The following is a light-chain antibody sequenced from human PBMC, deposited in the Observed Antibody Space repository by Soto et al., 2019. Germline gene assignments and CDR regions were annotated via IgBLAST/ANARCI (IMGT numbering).Light chain of an antibody. J-gene: IGLJ1*01. CDR2: EVS. CDR1: SSDVGTYNY. V-gene: IGLV2-14*01. Sequence: QSALAQPASVSGSPGQSITISCTGTSSDVGTYNYVSWYQHHPGKAPKLIIYEVSNRPSGVSNRFSGSKSGSTASLTISGLQAEDEADYYCSSYTSSSTLDVFGTGTKVTVL. CDR3: SSYTSSSTLDV.